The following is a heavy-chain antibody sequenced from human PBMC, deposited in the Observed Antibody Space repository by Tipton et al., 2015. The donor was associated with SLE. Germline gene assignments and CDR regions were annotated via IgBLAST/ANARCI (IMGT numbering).Heavy chain of an antibody. V-gene: IGHV4-39*07. CDR3: ARRRSETGLLSKGGWFDP. J-gene: IGHJ5*02. D-gene: IGHD2-15*01. Sequence: TLSLTCAVYGGSISSSSSYYWAWIRQPPGKGVEWTGEIYHRGNTNYNPSLKSRVTISVDPSKNQFSLKLRSVTAADTAVYYCARRRSETGLLSKGGWFDPWGQGALVTVSS. CDR2: IYHRGNT. CDR1: GGSISSSSSYY.